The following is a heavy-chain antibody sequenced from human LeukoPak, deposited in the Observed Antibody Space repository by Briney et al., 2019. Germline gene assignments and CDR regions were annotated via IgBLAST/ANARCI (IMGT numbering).Heavy chain of an antibody. J-gene: IGHJ4*02. CDR2: IKQDGSEK. D-gene: IGHD3-22*01. CDR3: ARGYDSSGYWYFDY. CDR1: GFTFSSYW. Sequence: GGPLRLSCAASGFTFSSYWMSWVRQAPGKGLEWVANIKQDGSEKYYVDSVKGRFTISRDNAKNSLYLQMNSLRAEDTAVYYCARGYDSSGYWYFDYWGQGTLVTVSS. V-gene: IGHV3-7*04.